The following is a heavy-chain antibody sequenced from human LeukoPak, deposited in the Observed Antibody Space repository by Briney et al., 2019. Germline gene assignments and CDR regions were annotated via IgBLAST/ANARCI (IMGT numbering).Heavy chain of an antibody. J-gene: IGHJ4*02. V-gene: IGHV1-3*04. CDR1: GYTFSGSP. CDR3: ARDQGGQLWS. Sequence: ASVKVSCKASGYTFSGSPMYWVRQAPGQGLEWMGWINTGSGDTAYSQKFQGRVTVTRDRSATTAYMELSSLRSEDTAVYYCARDQGGQLWSWGQGTLVTVSS. D-gene: IGHD5-18*01. CDR2: INTGSGDT.